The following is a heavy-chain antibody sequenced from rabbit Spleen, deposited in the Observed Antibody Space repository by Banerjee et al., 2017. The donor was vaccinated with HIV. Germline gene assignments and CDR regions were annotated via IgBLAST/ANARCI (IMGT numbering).Heavy chain of an antibody. J-gene: IGHJ2*01. CDR2: IDTNDGDT. CDR1: GFDFSRNYW. Sequence: QSLEESGGDLVKPGGSLTLTCKASGFDFSRNYWMCWVRQAPGKGLEWIACIDTNDGDTDYANWTKGRFTISKTSSTTVTLQMTRLTAADTATYFCARNYVNGFDPWGPGTLVTVS. CDR3: ARNYVNGFDP. V-gene: IGHV1S40*01. D-gene: IGHD1-1*01.